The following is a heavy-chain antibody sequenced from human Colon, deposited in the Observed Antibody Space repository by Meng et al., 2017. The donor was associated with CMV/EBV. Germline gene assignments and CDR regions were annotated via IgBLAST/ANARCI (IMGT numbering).Heavy chain of an antibody. CDR2: IYLGDSDT. V-gene: IGHV5-51*01. CDR1: GDNFNNYW. D-gene: IGHD6-13*01. Sequence: GESLKISCKISGDNFNNYWIAWVRQMPGKGLEWMGIIYLGDSDTRYHPSFQGQVTISADKSINTAFLQWSSLKVSDTAMYYCARHEQQLALDYWGQGTRVTVSS. J-gene: IGHJ4*02. CDR3: ARHEQQLALDY.